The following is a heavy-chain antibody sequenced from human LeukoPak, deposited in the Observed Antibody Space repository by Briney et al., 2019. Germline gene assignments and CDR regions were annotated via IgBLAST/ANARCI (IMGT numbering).Heavy chain of an antibody. J-gene: IGHJ5*02. Sequence: ASVQVSCKASGYTFIGHYIHWVRQAPGQGLEWMGSINPNNGSTKYAPKFQGRVTMTRDTSISTAYMELSSLRSDDTAVYYCARVAGLCSAGSCGNWFDPWGQGTLVTVST. D-gene: IGHD3-10*01. CDR3: ARVAGLCSAGSCGNWFDP. V-gene: IGHV1-2*02. CDR1: GYTFIGHY. CDR2: INPNNGST.